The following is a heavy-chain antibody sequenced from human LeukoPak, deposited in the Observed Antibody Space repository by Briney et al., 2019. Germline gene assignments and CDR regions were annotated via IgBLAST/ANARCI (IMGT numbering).Heavy chain of an antibody. CDR3: AKELYKTTWYDS. CDR1: GFTFSSYG. Sequence: GGSLRLSCAASGFTFSSYGMHWVRQAPGKGLEWVAVISYDGSNKYYGDSVKGRFTISRDNSKNMMYLQMNSLRPEDTALYYCAKELYKTTWYDSWGQGTLVIVSS. D-gene: IGHD1-14*01. V-gene: IGHV3-30*18. J-gene: IGHJ5*01. CDR2: ISYDGSNK.